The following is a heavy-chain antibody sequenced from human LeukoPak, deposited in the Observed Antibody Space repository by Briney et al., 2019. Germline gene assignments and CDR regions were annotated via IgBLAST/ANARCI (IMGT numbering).Heavy chain of an antibody. V-gene: IGHV4-4*02. CDR2: ISLSGLT. Sequence: SETLSLTGGVSGGSISSTNWWSWVRQPPGQGLEWIGQISLSGLTNYNPSLKSRVTMSLDKSKNHLSLNLTSVTAADTAVYYCSRESGAFSPFGYWGQGTLVTVSS. D-gene: IGHD1-26*01. CDR3: SRESGAFSPFGY. CDR1: GGSISSTNW. J-gene: IGHJ4*02.